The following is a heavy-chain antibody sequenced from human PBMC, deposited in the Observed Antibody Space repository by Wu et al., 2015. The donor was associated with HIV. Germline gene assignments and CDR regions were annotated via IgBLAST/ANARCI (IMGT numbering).Heavy chain of an antibody. D-gene: IGHD1-26*01. J-gene: IGHJ3*02. CDR2: IIPIFGTA. V-gene: IGHV1-69*13. CDR1: GGTFSSYA. CDR3: ARDRAAHQYGGSSDAFDI. Sequence: QVQLVQSGAEVKKPGSSVKVSCKASGGTFSSYAISWVRQAPGQGLEWMGRIIPIFGTANYAQKFQGRVTITADESTSTAYMELSSLRSEDTAVYYCARDRAAHQYGGSSDAFDIWGQGTMVTVSS.